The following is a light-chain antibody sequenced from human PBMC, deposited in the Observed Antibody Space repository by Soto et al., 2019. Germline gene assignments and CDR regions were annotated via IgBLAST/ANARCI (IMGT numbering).Light chain of an antibody. CDR2: KAS. V-gene: IGKV1-5*03. CDR3: QQYDSYSWT. Sequence: DIQMTQSPSTLSASVGDRVTITCRASQSISSRLAWYQQKPGKVPKLLIYKASSLESGVPSRFSGSGSGTEFTLTISSLQPDDFATYYCQQYDSYSWTFGQATKVEI. CDR1: QSISSR. J-gene: IGKJ1*01.